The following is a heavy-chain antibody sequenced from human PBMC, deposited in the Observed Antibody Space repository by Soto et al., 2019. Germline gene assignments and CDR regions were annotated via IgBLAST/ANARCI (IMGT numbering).Heavy chain of an antibody. V-gene: IGHV4-34*02. CDR1: CGSLRGSY. CDR2: VTHSGST. D-gene: IGHD2-21*01. Sequence: QVHLQPWGAGLLKPSETPSLTCGVYCGSLRGSYWSWIRQPPGKALELLGKVTHSGSTNFNPSPKSRVSVSVDTSDNQFSLKLTSVTAADTAVYYCARGHIPVYGPVPDYFDSGGQGTLVTVSS. CDR3: ARGHIPVYGPVPDYFDS. J-gene: IGHJ4*02.